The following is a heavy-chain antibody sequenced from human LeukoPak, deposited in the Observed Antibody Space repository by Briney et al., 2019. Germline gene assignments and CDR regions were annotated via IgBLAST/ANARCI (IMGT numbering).Heavy chain of an antibody. V-gene: IGHV4-34*01. J-gene: IGHJ4*02. CDR2: INHSGST. CDR1: GGSFSGYY. D-gene: IGHD3-16*02. CDR3: ARGRDYVWGSYRLFDY. Sequence: SETLSLTCAVYGGSFSGYYWSWIRQPPGKGLEWIGEINHSGSTNYNPSLKCRVTISVDTSKNQFSLKLSSVTAADTAVYYCARGRDYVWGSYRLFDYWGQGTLVTVSS.